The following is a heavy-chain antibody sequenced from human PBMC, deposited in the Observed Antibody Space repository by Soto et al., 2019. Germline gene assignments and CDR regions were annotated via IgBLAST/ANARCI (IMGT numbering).Heavy chain of an antibody. CDR3: RRSSDL. Sequence: GRSWRLCCGGSGLIFRRYGMLWVRQAPGKGLEWVAVIWYDGSNKYYADSVKGRFTISRDNSKNTLYLQMYSLRAEDTAVYYSRRSSDL. D-gene: IGHD1-1*01. V-gene: IGHV3-33*01. CDR2: IWYDGSNK. CDR1: GLIFRRYG. J-gene: IGHJ2*01.